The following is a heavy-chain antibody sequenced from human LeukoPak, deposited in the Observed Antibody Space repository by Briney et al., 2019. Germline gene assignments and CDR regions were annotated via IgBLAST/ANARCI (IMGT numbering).Heavy chain of an antibody. Sequence: GGSLRLSCAASGFTFSNYAMSWVRQAPGKGLEWVSGISGGGGSAYYADSVKGRFTISRDNSKNTLYLQMNSLRAEDTAVYYCAKDSGLSPYSNYPDHDYWGQGTLVTVSS. CDR1: GFTFSNYA. J-gene: IGHJ4*02. V-gene: IGHV3-23*01. D-gene: IGHD4-11*01. CDR2: ISGGGGSA. CDR3: AKDSGLSPYSNYPDHDY.